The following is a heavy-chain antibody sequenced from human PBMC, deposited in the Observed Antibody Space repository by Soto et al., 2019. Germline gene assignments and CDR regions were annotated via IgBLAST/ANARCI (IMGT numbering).Heavy chain of an antibody. D-gene: IGHD3-22*01. CDR3: AKGGVVYYDSRGYPIYFDY. V-gene: IGHV3-23*01. CDR2: ISASGGRT. CDR1: GFTFSSYA. Sequence: GGSLRLSCSPSGFTFSSYASSFVPKAPWKGQKRVSGISASGGRTYYADSVKGRCTISRDNSKVTLYLQMNSLRAEDSAVYYCAKGGVVYYDSRGYPIYFDYWGQGT. J-gene: IGHJ4*02.